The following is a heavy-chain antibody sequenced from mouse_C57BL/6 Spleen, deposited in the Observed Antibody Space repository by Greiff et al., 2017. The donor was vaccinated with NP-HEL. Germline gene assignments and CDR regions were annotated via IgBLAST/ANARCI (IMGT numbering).Heavy chain of an antibody. V-gene: IGHV1-64*01. CDR3: ARHTVVGRYFDY. J-gene: IGHJ2*01. CDR2: IHPNSGST. CDR1: GYTFTSYW. Sequence: QVQLKQPGAELVKPGASVKLSCKASGYTFTSYWMHWVKQRPGQGLEWIGMIHPNSGSTNYNEKFKSKATLTVDKSSSTAYMQLSSLTSEDSAVYYCARHTVVGRYFDYWGQGTTLTVSS. D-gene: IGHD1-1*01.